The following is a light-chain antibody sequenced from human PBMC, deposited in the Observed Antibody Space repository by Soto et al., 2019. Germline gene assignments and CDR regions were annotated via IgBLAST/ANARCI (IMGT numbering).Light chain of an antibody. CDR3: QQYERYPMT. V-gene: IGKV1-5*03. CDR2: KAS. Sequence: DSQMTQYPSTLSASVGDRVTITCRASQSISSWLACYQQKPGTAPKLLISKASTLQSGVPPRFSGSGYGTEFTLPISSLQPDDFATYYCQQYERYPMTFGGGTKVEIK. CDR1: QSISSW. J-gene: IGKJ4*01.